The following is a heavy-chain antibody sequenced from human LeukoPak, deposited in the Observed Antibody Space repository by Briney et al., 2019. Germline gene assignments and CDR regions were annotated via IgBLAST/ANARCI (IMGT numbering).Heavy chain of an antibody. CDR2: IWYDGSNK. Sequence: GGSLRLSCAESGFNFSSYGMHWVRQAPGKGLEWVAGIWYDGSNKYYEDSAKGRFTISRDNSKNTLYLQMNSLRAEDTAVYYCAKDERSSSLVLYAFDIWGQGTMVTVSS. CDR3: AKDERSSSLVLYAFDI. V-gene: IGHV3-33*06. CDR1: GFNFSSYG. D-gene: IGHD6-13*01. J-gene: IGHJ3*02.